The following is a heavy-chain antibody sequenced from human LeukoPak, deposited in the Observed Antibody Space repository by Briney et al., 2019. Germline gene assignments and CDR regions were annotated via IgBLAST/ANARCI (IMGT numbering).Heavy chain of an antibody. D-gene: IGHD6-13*01. Sequence: GGSLRLSCAASRFTFSGYGMHWVRQAPGKGLEWVAVIWYDGSNAYYADSVKGRFTVSRDNAKNTLYLQMNSLRVEDTAVYYCAGEQWAADDALDIWGQGTMVTVSS. CDR3: AGEQWAADDALDI. CDR1: RFTFSGYG. CDR2: IWYDGSNA. J-gene: IGHJ3*02. V-gene: IGHV3-33*01.